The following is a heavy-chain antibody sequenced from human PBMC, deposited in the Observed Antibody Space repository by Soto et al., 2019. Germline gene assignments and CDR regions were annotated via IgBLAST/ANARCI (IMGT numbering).Heavy chain of an antibody. CDR1: GGSISRSSYF. D-gene: IGHD6-19*01. Sequence: SETLSLTCSVSGGSISRSSYFWGWIHQPPGKGLEWIGTIYYHGNTYSNPSLKSRVTISVDTSNNQLSLKLRSVTAADTAVYYCARHDGFSSGWIFDYWGHGTLVTVSS. V-gene: IGHV4-39*01. CDR2: IYYHGNT. J-gene: IGHJ4*01. CDR3: ARHDGFSSGWIFDY.